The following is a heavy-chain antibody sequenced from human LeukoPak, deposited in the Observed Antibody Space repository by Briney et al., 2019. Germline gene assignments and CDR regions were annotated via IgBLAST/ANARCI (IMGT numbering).Heavy chain of an antibody. CDR2: VYQTGGT. CDR3: ARVPFDTDSYYYYFGMDV. V-gene: IGHV4-4*02. CDR1: GGSISSSNW. D-gene: IGHD2-21*02. Sequence: SETLSLTCAVSGGSISSSNWWGWVRQPPGKGLEWIGEVYQTGGTNYNPSLKSRVTILVDTSKNQFSLKLTSVTAADTVVYYCARVPFDTDSYYYYFGMDVWGQGTTVTVSS. J-gene: IGHJ6*02.